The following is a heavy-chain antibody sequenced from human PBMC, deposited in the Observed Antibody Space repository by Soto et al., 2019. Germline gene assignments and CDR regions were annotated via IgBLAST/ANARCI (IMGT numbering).Heavy chain of an antibody. CDR1: GFTFGNHG. D-gene: IGHD2-15*01. CDR2: IWYDGSKK. J-gene: IGHJ5*02. Sequence: GGSLRLSCAASGFTFGNHGMHWVRQTPGKGLEWVAVIWYDGSKKYYADSVKGRFTISRDNSKNTLYLQMNSLRAEDTAMYHCARSTGYCSGASCYDWFDPWGQGTLVTVSS. CDR3: ARSTGYCSGASCYDWFDP. V-gene: IGHV3-33*01.